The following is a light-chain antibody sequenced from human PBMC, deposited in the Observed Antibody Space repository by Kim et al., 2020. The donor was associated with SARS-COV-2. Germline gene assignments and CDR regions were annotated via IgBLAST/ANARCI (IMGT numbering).Light chain of an antibody. CDR2: RND. Sequence: PGQGVTISCSGSSSNIGSNYVYWYQQLPGTPPKLLIYRNDQRPSGVPDRFSGSKSGTSASLAISGLRSEDEAEYYCAAWDDSLRVFGGGTQLTVL. V-gene: IGLV1-47*01. J-gene: IGLJ3*02. CDR3: AAWDDSLRV. CDR1: SSNIGSNY.